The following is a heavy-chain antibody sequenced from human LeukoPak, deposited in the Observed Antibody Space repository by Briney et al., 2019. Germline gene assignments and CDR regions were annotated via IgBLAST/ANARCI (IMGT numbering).Heavy chain of an antibody. V-gene: IGHV3-15*01. D-gene: IGHD3-22*01. Sequence: GGSLRLSCAVSGLTFSNAWMSWVRQAPGKGLEWVGLIQSKTDGGATDYAAPVKGRFTISRDDSKSTLYLQINSLKTEDTAVYYCTTVRYYDTNGPFWFDPWGQGTLVTVSS. J-gene: IGHJ5*02. CDR1: GLTFSNAW. CDR3: TTVRYYDTNGPFWFDP. CDR2: IQSKTDGGAT.